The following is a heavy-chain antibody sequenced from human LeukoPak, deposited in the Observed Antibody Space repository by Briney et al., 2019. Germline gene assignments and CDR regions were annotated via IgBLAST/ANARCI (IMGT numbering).Heavy chain of an antibody. Sequence: GGSLRPSCAASVFIFEDNGMSWVRQGPGKGLEWVSGINWNGETTGYVDSVKGRFTISRDNAKNSLYLQMNSLRAEDTALYYCATHSYYYGSGSYPHYLDYWGQGTLVTVSS. CDR2: INWNGETT. D-gene: IGHD3-10*01. CDR1: VFIFEDNG. J-gene: IGHJ4*02. V-gene: IGHV3-20*04. CDR3: ATHSYYYGSGSYPHYLDY.